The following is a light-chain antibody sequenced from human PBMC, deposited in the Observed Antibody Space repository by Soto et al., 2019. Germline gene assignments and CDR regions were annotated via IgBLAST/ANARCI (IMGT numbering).Light chain of an antibody. J-gene: IGKJ4*01. CDR1: QSLLHSNGYNY. CDR2: LGS. Sequence: DIVMTQSPLSLPVTPGEPASISCRSSQSLLHSNGYNYLDWYLQKPGQSPQLLIYLGSNRASGVPDRFSVSGSGTDFTLKISRVEAEDVGVYYCMQALQTPQVTFGGGTKVEIK. CDR3: MQALQTPQVT. V-gene: IGKV2-28*01.